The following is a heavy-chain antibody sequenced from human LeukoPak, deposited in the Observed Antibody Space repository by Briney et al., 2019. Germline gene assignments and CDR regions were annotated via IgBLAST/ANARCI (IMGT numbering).Heavy chain of an antibody. CDR1: GYTFTGYY. CDR3: ARDRSRGYSYGLESLY. J-gene: IGHJ4*02. V-gene: IGHV1-2*02. D-gene: IGHD5-18*01. Sequence: ASVKVSCKASGYTFTGYYMHWVRRAPGQGLEWMGWINPNSGGTNYAQKFQGRVTMTRDTSISTAYMELSRLRSDDTAVYYCARDRSRGYSYGLESLYWGQGTLVTVSS. CDR2: INPNSGGT.